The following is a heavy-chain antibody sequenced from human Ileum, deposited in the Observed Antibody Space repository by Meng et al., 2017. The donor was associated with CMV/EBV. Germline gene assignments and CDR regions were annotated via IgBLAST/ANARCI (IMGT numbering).Heavy chain of an antibody. J-gene: IGHJ4*02. CDR2: IYTGGAT. CDR1: GFSVSSIY. CDR3: AKGEGRPHYYFDY. D-gene: IGHD1-26*01. V-gene: IGHV3-53*01. Sequence: GGSLRLSCAVSGFSVSSIYLSWVRQAPGKGLEWVSTIYTGGATFYTDSVEGRFAISRDTSSNTLYLQTNNLRREDTAIYYCAKGEGRPHYYFDYWGQGTLVTVSS.